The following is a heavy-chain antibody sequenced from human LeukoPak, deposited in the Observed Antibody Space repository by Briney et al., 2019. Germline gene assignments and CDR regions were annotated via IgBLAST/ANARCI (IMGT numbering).Heavy chain of an antibody. CDR2: IYPGDSDT. CDR3: ATLYCSSTSCYSDYYYGMDV. J-gene: IGHJ6*02. Sequence: GESLKISCKGSGYSFTSYWIGWVRQMPGKGLEWMGIIYPGDSDTRYSPSFQGQVTISADKSISTAYLQWSSLKASDTAMYYCATLYCSSTSCYSDYYYGMDVWGQGTTVTVSS. V-gene: IGHV5-51*01. CDR1: GYSFTSYW. D-gene: IGHD2-2*02.